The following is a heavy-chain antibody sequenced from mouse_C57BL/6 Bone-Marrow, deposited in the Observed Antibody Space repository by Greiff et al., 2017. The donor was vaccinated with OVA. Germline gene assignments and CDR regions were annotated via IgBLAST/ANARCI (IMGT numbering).Heavy chain of an antibody. J-gene: IGHJ3*01. CDR3: VRGGYAWFAY. Sequence: GGGLVQPKGSLKLSCAAYGFSLNTYAMNWVRQAPGKGLEWVARIRSKSNNYATYYADSVKDRFTISRDDSESMLYLQMNNLKTEDTAMYYCVRGGYAWFAYWGQGTLVTVSA. CDR1: GFSLNTYA. D-gene: IGHD3-1*01. CDR2: IRSKSNNYAT. V-gene: IGHV10-1*01.